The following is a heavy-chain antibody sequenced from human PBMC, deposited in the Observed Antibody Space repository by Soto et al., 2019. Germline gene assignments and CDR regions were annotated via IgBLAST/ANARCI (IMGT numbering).Heavy chain of an antibody. Sequence: EVQLLESGGGLVQPGGSLRLSCAASGFTFSSYAMSWVRQAPGKGLEWVSAISGSGGSTYYADSVKGRFTISRDNSKNPLYLQMNSLRAEDTAVYYCANIVGVAAAGSFYGMDVWGQGTTVTVSS. CDR3: ANIVGVAAAGSFYGMDV. CDR2: ISGSGGST. CDR1: GFTFSSYA. V-gene: IGHV3-23*01. D-gene: IGHD6-13*01. J-gene: IGHJ6*02.